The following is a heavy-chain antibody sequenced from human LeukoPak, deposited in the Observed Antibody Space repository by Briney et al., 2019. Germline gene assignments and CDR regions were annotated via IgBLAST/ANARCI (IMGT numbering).Heavy chain of an antibody. CDR3: ARDRGRCLGSSCLAHYYYMDV. Sequence: SETLSLTCSVSGGYISSYYWSWIRQPPGKGLEWIGYIYYSGSTNYNSSLKSRVTISVDTSKNQFSLKLSSVTAADTAVYYCARDRGRCLGSSCLAHYYYMDVWGKGTTVTVSS. D-gene: IGHD6-13*01. V-gene: IGHV4-59*01. CDR1: GGYISSYY. J-gene: IGHJ6*03. CDR2: IYYSGST.